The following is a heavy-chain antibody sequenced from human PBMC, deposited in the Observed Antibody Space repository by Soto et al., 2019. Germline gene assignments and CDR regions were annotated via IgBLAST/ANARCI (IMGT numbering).Heavy chain of an antibody. V-gene: IGHV4-30-4*01. CDR1: GVSITSGSYY. Sequence: HVQLQESGPGPVTPSQTLSLSCTVSGVSITSGSYYWTWVRQSPGKGLEWIGYRYYSGNTYYNPSINGRASISVYTSNNQFSLKWTSVTAADTAVYYCARGGYDTSGQTFIGWGPDCWGQGTLVTVSS. CDR3: ARGGYDTSGQTFIGWGPDC. D-gene: IGHD3-22*01. CDR2: RYYSGNT. J-gene: IGHJ4*02.